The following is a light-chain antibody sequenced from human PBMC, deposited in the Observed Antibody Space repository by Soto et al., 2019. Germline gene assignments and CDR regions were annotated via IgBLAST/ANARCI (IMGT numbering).Light chain of an antibody. V-gene: IGKV1-12*01. Sequence: DIQMTQSPSSVSASVGERVTITCRASRDIGTWLAWYQQIPGKAPKLLIFAAYTLQNRVPSRFSGSGSGTDFTLTISGLQPEDFATYYCQQASVLPFTFGPGTKVDMK. CDR2: AAY. CDR3: QQASVLPFT. CDR1: RDIGTW. J-gene: IGKJ3*01.